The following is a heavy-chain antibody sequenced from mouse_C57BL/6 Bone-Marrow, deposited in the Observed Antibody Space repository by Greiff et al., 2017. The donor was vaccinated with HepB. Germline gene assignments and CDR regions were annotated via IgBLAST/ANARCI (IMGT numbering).Heavy chain of an antibody. CDR2: IHPNSGST. V-gene: IGHV1-64*01. D-gene: IGHD3-2*02. J-gene: IGHJ3*01. Sequence: VQLQQPGAELVKPGASVKLSCKASGYTFTSYWMHWVKQRPGQGLEWIGMIHPNSGSTNYNEKFKSKATLTVDKSSSTAYMQLSSLTSEDSAVYYCARGAAQARGWFAYWGQGTLVTVSA. CDR1: GYTFTSYW. CDR3: ARGAAQARGWFAY.